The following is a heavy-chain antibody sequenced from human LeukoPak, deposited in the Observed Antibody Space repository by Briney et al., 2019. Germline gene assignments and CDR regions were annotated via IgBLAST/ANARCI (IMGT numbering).Heavy chain of an antibody. Sequence: ASVKVSCRASGYTFTSYYMHWVRQAPGQGLEWMGGIMPMFGKANYAQKFQGRVTITADKSTSTAYMELSSLRSEDTAVYYCAMGVGAPEDLAVAADFDYWGQGTLVTVSS. CDR3: AMGVGAPEDLAVAADFDY. CDR2: IMPMFGKA. J-gene: IGHJ4*02. V-gene: IGHV1-69*06. D-gene: IGHD6-19*01. CDR1: GYTFTSYY.